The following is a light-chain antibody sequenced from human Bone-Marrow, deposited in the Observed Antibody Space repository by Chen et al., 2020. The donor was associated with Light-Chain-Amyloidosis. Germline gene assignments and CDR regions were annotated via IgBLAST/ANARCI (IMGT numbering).Light chain of an antibody. CDR1: SSDVGGDNH. CDR2: EVT. V-gene: IGLV2-14*01. CDR3: SSYTITNTLV. Sequence: QSALTHPPSVPGSPGQSTTLSCTGTSSDVGGDNHVSWYQQHPDKAPKLMIYEVTNRPSWVPDRFSGSKSDNTASLTISGLQTEDEADYFCSSYTITNTLVFGSGTRVTVL. J-gene: IGLJ1*01.